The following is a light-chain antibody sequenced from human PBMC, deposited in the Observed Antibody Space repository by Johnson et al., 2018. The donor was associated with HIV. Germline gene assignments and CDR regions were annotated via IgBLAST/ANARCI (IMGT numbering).Light chain of an antibody. CDR2: DNN. V-gene: IGLV1-51*01. CDR1: SSNIGNNY. CDR3: GTWDSSLSAEV. Sequence: QSLLTQPPSVSAAPGQKVTISCSGSSSNIGNNYLSWYQHLPGTAPRLLIYDNNKRPSGIPDRFSGSKSGTSATLGITGLQTGDAADYYCGTWDSSLSAEVFGNGTKVTV. J-gene: IGLJ1*01.